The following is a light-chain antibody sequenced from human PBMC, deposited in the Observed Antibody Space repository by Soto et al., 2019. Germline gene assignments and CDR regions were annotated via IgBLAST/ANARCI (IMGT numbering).Light chain of an antibody. CDR3: QQRSNWPPEYT. CDR1: QSVSSY. V-gene: IGKV3-11*01. CDR2: DAS. J-gene: IGKJ2*01. Sequence: EIVLTQSPATLSLSPGERATLSCRASQSVSSYLAWYQQKPGQAPRLLIYDASNRATGIPARFSGSGSGTDFTLPISSLEPEDFAVYFCQQRSNWPPEYTFGQGTKLGIK.